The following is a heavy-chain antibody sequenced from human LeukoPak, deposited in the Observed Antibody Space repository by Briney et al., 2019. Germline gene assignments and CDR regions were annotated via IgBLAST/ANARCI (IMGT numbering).Heavy chain of an antibody. CDR3: AKAEFYYDSSEDAFDI. CDR2: IRYDGSNK. V-gene: IGHV3-30*02. J-gene: IGHJ3*02. Sequence: GGSLRLSCAASGFTFSSYGMHWVRQAPGKGLEWVTFIRYDGSNKYYADSVKGRFTISRDNSKNTLYLQMNSLRAEDTAVYYCAKAEFYYDSSEDAFDIWGQGTMVTVSS. CDR1: GFTFSSYG. D-gene: IGHD3-22*01.